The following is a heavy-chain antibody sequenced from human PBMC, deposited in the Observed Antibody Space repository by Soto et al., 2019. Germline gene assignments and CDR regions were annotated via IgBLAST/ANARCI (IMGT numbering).Heavy chain of an antibody. J-gene: IGHJ5*02. Sequence: QVQLVQSGAEVKKPGASVKVSCKASGYTFTSYDINWVRQATGQGLEGMGWMNPNSGNTGYAQKFQGRVTMTRNTSLSTAYIELSSLRSDETAVYYCARGFGYCSSTSCYDGWFDPWGQGTLVTVSS. CDR1: GYTFTSYD. CDR2: MNPNSGNT. CDR3: ARGFGYCSSTSCYDGWFDP. V-gene: IGHV1-8*01. D-gene: IGHD2-2*03.